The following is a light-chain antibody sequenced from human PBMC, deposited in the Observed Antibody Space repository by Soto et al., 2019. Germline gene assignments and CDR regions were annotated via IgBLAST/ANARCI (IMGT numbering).Light chain of an antibody. J-gene: IGKJ4*01. CDR3: QQYNNWPLT. V-gene: IGKV3-15*01. CDR1: QSVSSN. CDR2: GAS. Sequence: EIVMTQSPATLSVSPGERASLSCRASQSVSSNLAWYQQKPGQAPRLLIYGASTRATGIPARFSGSGSGTEFTLTISSLQSEDFAVSSCQQYNNWPLTFGGGTKVEVK.